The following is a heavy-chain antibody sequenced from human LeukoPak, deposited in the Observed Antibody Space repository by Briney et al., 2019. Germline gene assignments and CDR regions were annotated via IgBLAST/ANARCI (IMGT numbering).Heavy chain of an antibody. D-gene: IGHD3-10*01. J-gene: IGHJ4*02. Sequence: GGSLRLSCAASGFTFSSYWMSWVRQAPGTGLEWVANIKQDGSEKYYVDSVKGRFTISRDNAKSLLFLQMNSLRAEDTAVYYCARDYYASGSYYSGPVDYWGQGTLVTVSS. V-gene: IGHV3-7*01. CDR1: GFTFSSYW. CDR3: ARDYYASGSYYSGPVDY. CDR2: IKQDGSEK.